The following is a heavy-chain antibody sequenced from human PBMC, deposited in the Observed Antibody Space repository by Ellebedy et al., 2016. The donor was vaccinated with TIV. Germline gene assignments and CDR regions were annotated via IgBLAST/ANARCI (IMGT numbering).Heavy chain of an antibody. CDR2: ISYEGSKK. V-gene: IGHV3-30*03. Sequence: GESLKISCAASGFTFSSYGMHWVRQAPGKGLEWVAVISYEGSKKYYADSVKGRFTISRDNSKNTLFLQMNSMRADDTAVHYCARPMTTVMDYYYGMDVWGQGTTVTVSS. D-gene: IGHD4-17*01. CDR1: GFTFSSYG. CDR3: ARPMTTVMDYYYGMDV. J-gene: IGHJ6*02.